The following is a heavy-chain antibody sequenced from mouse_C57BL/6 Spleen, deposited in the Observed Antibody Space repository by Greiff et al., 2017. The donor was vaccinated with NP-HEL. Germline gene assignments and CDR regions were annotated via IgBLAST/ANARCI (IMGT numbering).Heavy chain of an antibody. Sequence: QVQLQQSGPELVKPGASVKISCKASGYAFSSSWMNWVKQRPGKGLEWIGRIYPGDGDTNYNGKFKGKATLTADKSSSTAYMQLSSLTSEDSAVYFCAREDGVDYWGQGTTLTVSS. J-gene: IGHJ2*01. V-gene: IGHV1-82*01. D-gene: IGHD2-3*01. CDR3: AREDGVDY. CDR2: IYPGDGDT. CDR1: GYAFSSSW.